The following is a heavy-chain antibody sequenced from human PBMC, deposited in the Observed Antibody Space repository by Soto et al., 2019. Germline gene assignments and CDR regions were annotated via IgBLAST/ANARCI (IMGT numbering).Heavy chain of an antibody. Sequence: ASVKVSCKASGYTFTIYGISWVRQAPGQGLEWMGRINPCNGSTSYAQKFQGRVTMTRDTSTSTVYMELSSLRSEDTAVYYCARPYYYDSSGYPFYFDYWGQGTLVTVSS. CDR2: INPCNGST. CDR1: GYTFTIYG. J-gene: IGHJ4*02. V-gene: IGHV1-18*01. CDR3: ARPYYYDSSGYPFYFDY. D-gene: IGHD3-22*01.